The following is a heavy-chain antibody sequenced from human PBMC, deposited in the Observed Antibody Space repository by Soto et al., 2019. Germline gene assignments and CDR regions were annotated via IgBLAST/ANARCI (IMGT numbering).Heavy chain of an antibody. Sequence: GXSVKVSGTDSVYTFTSYGISWVRQAPGQGLEWMGWISAYNGNTNYAQKLQGRVTMTSDTSTSTAYMELRSLRSDDTAVYYCARDSIVLRFLERPRWVTDRDAFDTWGQGTMSTVSS. CDR3: ARDSIVLRFLERPRWVTDRDAFDT. CDR2: ISAYNGNT. V-gene: IGHV1-18*04. J-gene: IGHJ3*02. CDR1: VYTFTSYG. D-gene: IGHD3-3*01.